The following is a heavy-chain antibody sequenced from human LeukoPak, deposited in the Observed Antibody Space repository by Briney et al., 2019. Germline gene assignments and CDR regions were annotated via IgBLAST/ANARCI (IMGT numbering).Heavy chain of an antibody. CDR2: IYSGGST. D-gene: IGHD4-23*01. J-gene: IGHJ3*02. V-gene: IGHV3-53*01. CDR1: GFTVSSNH. Sequence: QPGGSLRLSCAASGFTVSSNHMSWVRQAPGKGLEWVSLIYSGGSTYYADAVKGRFTISRDSSKNTLYLQMNSLRAEDTAVYYCARGTTVVTAGVIWGQGTMVTVSS. CDR3: ARGTTVVTAGVI.